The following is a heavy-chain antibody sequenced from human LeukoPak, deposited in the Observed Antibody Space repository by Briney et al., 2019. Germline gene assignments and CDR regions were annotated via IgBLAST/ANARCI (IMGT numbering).Heavy chain of an antibody. Sequence: GRSLRLSCAASGFTFSSYSMNWVCQAPGKGLEWVSSISSSSSYLYYTDSVKGRFTISRDNAKNSLFLQMNSLRAEDTAVYYCASILRGGNSGSPQFYFFDYWGQGTLVTVSS. J-gene: IGHJ4*02. D-gene: IGHD4-23*01. V-gene: IGHV3-21*01. CDR3: ASILRGGNSGSPQFYFFDY. CDR1: GFTFSSYS. CDR2: ISSSSSYL.